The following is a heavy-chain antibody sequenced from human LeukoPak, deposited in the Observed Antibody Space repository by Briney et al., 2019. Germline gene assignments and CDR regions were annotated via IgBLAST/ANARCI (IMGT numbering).Heavy chain of an antibody. V-gene: IGHV3-20*04. CDR3: ARVVYCRSTSCSYDFDY. CDR1: GFTFDDYG. J-gene: IGHJ4*02. D-gene: IGHD2-2*01. Sequence: GGSLRLSCAASGFTFDDYGMSWVRQAPGKGLEWVSGINWNGGSTGYADSVKGRFTISRDNAKNSLYLQMNSLRAEDTAVYYCARVVYCRSTSCSYDFDYWGQGTLVTVSS. CDR2: INWNGGST.